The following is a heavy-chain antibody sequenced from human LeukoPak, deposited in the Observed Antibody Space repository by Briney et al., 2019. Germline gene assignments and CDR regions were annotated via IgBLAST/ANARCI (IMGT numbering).Heavy chain of an antibody. J-gene: IGHJ4*02. CDR2: INSDGSST. CDR1: GFTFSSYW. Sequence: PGGSLRLSCAASGFTFSSYWMHWVRQAPGKGLVWVSRINSDGSSTSYADSVKGRFTISRDNAKNTLYLQMNSLRAEDTAVYYCARVYSSSWYGGGGDYWGQGTLVTVFS. V-gene: IGHV3-74*01. CDR3: ARVYSSSWYGGGGDY. D-gene: IGHD6-13*01.